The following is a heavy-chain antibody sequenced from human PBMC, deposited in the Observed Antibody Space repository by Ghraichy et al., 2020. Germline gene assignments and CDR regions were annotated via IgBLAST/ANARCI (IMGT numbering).Heavy chain of an antibody. Sequence: GGSLRLSCAASGFTFSSYWMSWVRQAPGKGLEWVANIKQDGSEKYYVDSVKGRFTISRDNAKNSLYLQMNSLRAEDTAVYYCARDFGKDYYDFWSGGYYYYGMDVWGQGTTVTVSS. CDR2: IKQDGSEK. J-gene: IGHJ6*02. V-gene: IGHV3-7*03. CDR1: GFTFSSYW. D-gene: IGHD3-3*01. CDR3: ARDFGKDYYDFWSGGYYYYGMDV.